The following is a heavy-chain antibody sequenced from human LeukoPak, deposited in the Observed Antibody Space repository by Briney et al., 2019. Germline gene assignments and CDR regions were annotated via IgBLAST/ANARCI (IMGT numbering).Heavy chain of an antibody. CDR2: ISVYNGNT. Sequence: ASVKFSCKASGYTFTSYGISWVRQALGQGLEWMGWISVYNGNTNYAQKLQGRVTMTTDTSTGTAYMELRSLRSDDTAVYYCARDGVVAAGYYYYGMDVWGQGTTVTVSS. CDR1: GYTFTSYG. V-gene: IGHV1-18*01. CDR3: ARDGVVAAGYYYYGMDV. D-gene: IGHD2-15*01. J-gene: IGHJ6*02.